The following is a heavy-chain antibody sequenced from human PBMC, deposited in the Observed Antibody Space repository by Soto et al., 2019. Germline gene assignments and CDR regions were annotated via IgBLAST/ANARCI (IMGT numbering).Heavy chain of an antibody. Sequence: GASVKVSCKASGYTFATYGISWVRQAPGQGLERMGWISVNNANTNYVQKFQGRVTMTTDTSTNTAYMELRTLRSDDTAVYFCAISGQFYGSGNYPAVFDFWGQGTLVTVSS. J-gene: IGHJ4*02. D-gene: IGHD3-10*01. V-gene: IGHV1-18*01. CDR3: AISGQFYGSGNYPAVFDF. CDR2: ISVNNANT. CDR1: GYTFATYG.